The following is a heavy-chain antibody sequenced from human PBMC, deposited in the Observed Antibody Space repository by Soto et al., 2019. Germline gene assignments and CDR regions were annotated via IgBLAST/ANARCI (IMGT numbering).Heavy chain of an antibody. Sequence: GESLKISCKGSGYSFTSYWIGWVRQMPGKGLEWMGIIYPGDSDTRYSPSFQGQVTISADKSISTAYLQWNSLKASDTAMYYCASQRYCTNGVCYAFDIWGQGTMVTVSS. CDR1: GYSFTSYW. CDR3: ASQRYCTNGVCYAFDI. D-gene: IGHD2-8*01. J-gene: IGHJ3*02. V-gene: IGHV5-51*01. CDR2: IYPGDSDT.